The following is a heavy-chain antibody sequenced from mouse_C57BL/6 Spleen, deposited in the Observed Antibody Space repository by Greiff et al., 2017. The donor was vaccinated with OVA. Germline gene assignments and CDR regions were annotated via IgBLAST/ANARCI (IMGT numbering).Heavy chain of an antibody. D-gene: IGHD1-1*01. CDR2: IYPSDSET. V-gene: IGHV1-61*01. J-gene: IGHJ2*01. CDR1: GYTFTSYW. Sequence: QVQLKQPGAELVRPGSSVKLSCKASGYTFTSYWMDWVKQRPGQGLEWIGNIYPSDSETHYNQKFKDKATLTVDKSSSTAYMQLSSLTSEDSAVYYCARFITTVVALDYWGQGTTLTVSS. CDR3: ARFITTVVALDY.